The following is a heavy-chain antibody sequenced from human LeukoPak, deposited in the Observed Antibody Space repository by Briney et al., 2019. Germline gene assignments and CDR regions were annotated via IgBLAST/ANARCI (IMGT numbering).Heavy chain of an antibody. Sequence: ASVKVSCKASGGTFSSYAISWVRQAPGQGLEWMGRIIPIFGTANYAQKFQGRVTITTDESTSTAYMELSSLRSEDTAVYYCASVLAAAGRTYWGQGTLVTVSS. V-gene: IGHV1-69*05. CDR2: IIPIFGTA. CDR3: ASVLAAAGRTY. J-gene: IGHJ4*02. CDR1: GGTFSSYA. D-gene: IGHD6-13*01.